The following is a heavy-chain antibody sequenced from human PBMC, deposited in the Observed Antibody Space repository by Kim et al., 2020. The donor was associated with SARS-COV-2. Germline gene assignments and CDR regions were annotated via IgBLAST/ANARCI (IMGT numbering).Heavy chain of an antibody. CDR1: GGTFSSYA. Sequence: SVKVSCKASGGTFSSYAISWVRQAPGQGLEWMGGIIPIFGTANYAQKFQGRVTITADESTSTAYMELSSLRSEDTAVYYCASPSLYYYDSSGYYGGFDYWGQGTLVTVSS. D-gene: IGHD3-22*01. CDR3: ASPSLYYYDSSGYYGGFDY. CDR2: IIPIFGTA. V-gene: IGHV1-69*13. J-gene: IGHJ4*02.